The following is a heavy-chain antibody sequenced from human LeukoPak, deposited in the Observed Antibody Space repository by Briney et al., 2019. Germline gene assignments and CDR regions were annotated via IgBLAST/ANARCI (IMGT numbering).Heavy chain of an antibody. CDR2: VYATGTT. V-gene: IGHV4-59*01. D-gene: IGHD6-19*01. J-gene: IGHJ4*02. CDR1: GGSITGYY. Sequence: SETLSLTCAVSGGSITGYYWSWIRQPPGKGLEWIGYVYATGTTNYNPSLKTRATISIDTSKNQLSLTLTSVTAADTAVYYCARVGSGGAWFDFWGQGTLVSVSS. CDR3: ARVGSGGAWFDF.